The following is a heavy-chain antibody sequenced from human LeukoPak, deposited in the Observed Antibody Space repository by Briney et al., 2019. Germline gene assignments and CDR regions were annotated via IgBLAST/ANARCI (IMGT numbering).Heavy chain of an antibody. V-gene: IGHV5-51*01. CDR3: STSTVTSGKLYYYYYYMDV. CDR1: GYDSGVSFTSHS. CDR2: IYPRDSTT. J-gene: IGHJ6*03. Sequence: GESLKISCQGSGYDSGVSFTSHSIAWVRQMPGKGLEWMGIIYPRDSTTLYSPSFQGQVTISADTSIHTAYLQWSSLKASDTATYYCSTSTVTSGKLYYYYYYMDVWGKGTTVTVSS. D-gene: IGHD4-11*01.